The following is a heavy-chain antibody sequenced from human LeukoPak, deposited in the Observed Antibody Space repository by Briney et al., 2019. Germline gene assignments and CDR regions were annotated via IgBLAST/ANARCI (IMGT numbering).Heavy chain of an antibody. V-gene: IGHV3-64*01. CDR1: GFTFSSYS. J-gene: IGHJ4*02. Sequence: GGSLRLSCAASGFTFSSYSMHWVRQAPGKGLEYVSAISSNGGSTYYANSVKGRFTNSRDNSNNTLYLQMGSLRAEDMAVYYCARGPYYYDSSGYYVIGDYWGQGTLVTVSS. D-gene: IGHD3-22*01. CDR3: ARGPYYYDSSGYYVIGDY. CDR2: ISSNGGST.